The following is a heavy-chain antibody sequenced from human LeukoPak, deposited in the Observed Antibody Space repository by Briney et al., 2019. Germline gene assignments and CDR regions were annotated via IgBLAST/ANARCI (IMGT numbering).Heavy chain of an antibody. J-gene: IGHJ4*02. CDR2: ITAYNDNT. V-gene: IGHV1-18*01. Sequence: ASVKVSCKASGYTFTSYGISWVRQAPGQGLEWMGWITAYNDNTNYAQKLQGRVTMTTDTSTSTAYMELRSLRSDDTSVYYCARALLWFGEPSHIDYWGQGSLVTASS. CDR1: GYTFTSYG. D-gene: IGHD3-10*01. CDR3: ARALLWFGEPSHIDY.